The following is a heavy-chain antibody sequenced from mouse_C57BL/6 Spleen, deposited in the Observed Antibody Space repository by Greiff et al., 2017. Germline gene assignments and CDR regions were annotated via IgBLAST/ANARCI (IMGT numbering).Heavy chain of an antibody. Sequence: VQLQQSGAELVRPGTSVKVSCKASGYAFTNYLLEWVKQRPGQGLEWIGVINPGSGGTNYNEKFKGKATLTADKASSTAYMQLSSLTSEDSAFYFCARGGYYDYDGGCFDYWGQGTTLTVSS. D-gene: IGHD2-4*01. CDR2: INPGSGGT. CDR1: GYAFTNYL. V-gene: IGHV1-54*01. CDR3: ARGGYYDYDGGCFDY. J-gene: IGHJ2*01.